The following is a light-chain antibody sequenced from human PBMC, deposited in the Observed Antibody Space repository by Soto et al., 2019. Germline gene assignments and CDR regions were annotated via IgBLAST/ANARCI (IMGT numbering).Light chain of an antibody. J-gene: IGKJ1*01. CDR1: QSISTY. CDR3: QQSYITPGT. CDR2: AAS. V-gene: IGKV1-39*01. Sequence: DIQMTQSPSSLSASVGDRVTITCRASQSISTYLNWYQQKPGKAPKLLIYAASSLQSGVPSRFSGSGSGTDFTLTISSLQPEDFAIYYCQQSYITPGTFGQGTQVEIK.